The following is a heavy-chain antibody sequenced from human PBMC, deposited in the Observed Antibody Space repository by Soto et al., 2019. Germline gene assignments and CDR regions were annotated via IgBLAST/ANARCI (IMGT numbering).Heavy chain of an antibody. CDR1: GGSISSGGYS. D-gene: IGHD2-15*01. V-gene: IGHV4-30-2*01. J-gene: IGHJ6*02. Sequence: QLQLQESGSGLVKPSQTLSLTCAVSGGSISSGGYSWSWIRQPPGKGLEWIGYIYHSGSTYYNPSLKSRVTISVARSKNQFSLKLSSVTAADTAVYYCARGVGYCSGGSCYYYYYGMDVWGQGTTVTVSS. CDR2: IYHSGST. CDR3: ARGVGYCSGGSCYYYYYGMDV.